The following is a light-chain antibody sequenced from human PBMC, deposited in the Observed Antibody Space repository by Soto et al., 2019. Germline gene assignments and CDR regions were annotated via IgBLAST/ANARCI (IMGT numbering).Light chain of an antibody. CDR2: DVS. CDR3: SSYTSSSTFWV. V-gene: IGLV2-14*01. CDR1: SSDVGGYNY. J-gene: IGLJ3*02. Sequence: QAVVTQPASVSGSPGQSITISCTGTSSDVGGYNYVSWYQQHPGKAPKLMIYDVSNRPSGVSNRFSGSKSGNTASLTISGLQAEDEADYYCSSYTSSSTFWVFGGGTKVTVL.